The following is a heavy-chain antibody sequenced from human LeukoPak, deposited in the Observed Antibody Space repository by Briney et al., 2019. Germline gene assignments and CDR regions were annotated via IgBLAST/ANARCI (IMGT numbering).Heavy chain of an antibody. Sequence: SETLSLTCTVSDDSINTYYWSWIRKPAGKGLEWFGLFYASGSSAYNPSLKSRVTMSIDTSKNQFSLRLTSVTAADTAVYYCARVSRNFDAYYFDYWGQGALVTVSS. D-gene: IGHD3-9*01. CDR2: FYASGSS. CDR1: DDSINTYY. J-gene: IGHJ4*02. V-gene: IGHV4-4*07. CDR3: ARVSRNFDAYYFDY.